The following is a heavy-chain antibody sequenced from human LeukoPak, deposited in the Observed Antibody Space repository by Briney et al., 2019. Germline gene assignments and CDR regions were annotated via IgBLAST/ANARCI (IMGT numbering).Heavy chain of an antibody. V-gene: IGHV1-2*02. J-gene: IGHJ5*02. CDR2: INPNSGGT. CDR1: GYTFTGYY. Sequence: GASVKVSCKASGYTFTGYYMHWVRQAPGQGLEWMGWINPNSGGTNYAQKFQGRVTMTRDTSISTAYMELSSLRSEDTAVYYCARAGYCGGDCYARAWFDPWGQGTLVTVSS. CDR3: ARAGYCGGDCYARAWFDP. D-gene: IGHD2-21*01.